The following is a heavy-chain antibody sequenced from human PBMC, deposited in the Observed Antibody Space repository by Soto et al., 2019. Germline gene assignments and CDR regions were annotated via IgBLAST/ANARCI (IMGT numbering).Heavy chain of an antibody. CDR3: ARGGSSSGYSRLCLGY. V-gene: IGHV1-18*01. J-gene: IGHJ4*02. Sequence: GASVKVSCKASGYTFTSYGISWVRQAPGQGLEWMGWINAYNGNTNSAQNLQDRVTMTTDTSTSTAYMELRSLRSDDTAVYYCARGGSSSGYSRLCLGYWGQGTLVTVSS. CDR1: GYTFTSYG. D-gene: IGHD5-12*01. CDR2: INAYNGNT.